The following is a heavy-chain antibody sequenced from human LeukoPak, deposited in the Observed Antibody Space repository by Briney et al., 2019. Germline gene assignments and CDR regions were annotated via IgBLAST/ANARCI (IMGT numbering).Heavy chain of an antibody. D-gene: IGHD2-15*01. CDR2: IYYSGST. CDR1: GGSISSSSYY. Sequence: PSETLSLTCIVSGGSISSSSYYWGWIRQPPGKGLEWIGTIYYSGSTYYNPSLKSRVTISVDTSKNQFSLNLSSVTAADTAVYYCAVTLGYCSGGSCYWAAFDLWGQGTMVTVSS. CDR3: AVTLGYCSGGSCYWAAFDL. J-gene: IGHJ3*01. V-gene: IGHV4-39*01.